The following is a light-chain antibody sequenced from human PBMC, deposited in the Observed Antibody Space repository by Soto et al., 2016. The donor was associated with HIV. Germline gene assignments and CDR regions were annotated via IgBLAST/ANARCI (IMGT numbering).Light chain of an antibody. Sequence: IRMTQSPSTLSASLGDRVTITCRASQSINKWLAWYQQKPGKAPNLLIFKTSTLEVGVPSRFSGSGSGTDFTLTLSSVQPDDVGTYYCQQYNTVPWTFGQGT. CDR2: KTS. CDR1: QSINKW. V-gene: IGKV1-5*03. CDR3: QQYNTVPWT. J-gene: IGKJ1*01.